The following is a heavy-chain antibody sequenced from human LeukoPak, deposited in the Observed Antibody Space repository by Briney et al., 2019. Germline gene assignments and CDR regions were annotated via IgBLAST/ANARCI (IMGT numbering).Heavy chain of an antibody. Sequence: SETLSLTCTVSGGSISGSSYYWGWIRQPPGKGLEWIGSIYYSGSTYYNPSLKSRVTISVDTSKNQFSLKLSSVTAADTAVYYCARRAGAAAGYYYYMDVWGKGTTVTISS. CDR3: ARRAGAAAGYYYYMDV. J-gene: IGHJ6*03. CDR1: GGSISGSSYY. D-gene: IGHD6-13*01. V-gene: IGHV4-39*01. CDR2: IYYSGST.